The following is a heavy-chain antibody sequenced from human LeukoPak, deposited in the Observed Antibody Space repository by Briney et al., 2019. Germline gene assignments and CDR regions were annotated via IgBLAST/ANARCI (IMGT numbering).Heavy chain of an antibody. V-gene: IGHV3-7*01. Sequence: PGGSLRLFCAASGFTFSSYWMSWVRQAPGKGLEWVAIIKQDGSEKYYVDSVKGRFTISRDNAKNSLYLQMNSLRAEDTAVYYCAKDWSGFDYWGQGTLVTVSS. J-gene: IGHJ4*02. CDR2: IKQDGSEK. CDR3: AKDWSGFDY. CDR1: GFTFSSYW.